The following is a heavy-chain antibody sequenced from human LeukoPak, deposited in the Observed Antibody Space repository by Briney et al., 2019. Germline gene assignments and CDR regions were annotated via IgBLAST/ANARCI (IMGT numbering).Heavy chain of an antibody. CDR1: GFTFSSYG. D-gene: IGHD1-26*01. J-gene: IGHJ4*02. V-gene: IGHV3-30*18. Sequence: PGGSLRLSCAASGFTFSSYGMHWVRQAPGKGLEWVAVISYDGSNKYYADSVKGRFTISRDNSKNTLYLQMNSLRAEDTAVYYCAKGPLEWELLFDYWGQGTLVTVSS. CDR3: AKGPLEWELLFDY. CDR2: ISYDGSNK.